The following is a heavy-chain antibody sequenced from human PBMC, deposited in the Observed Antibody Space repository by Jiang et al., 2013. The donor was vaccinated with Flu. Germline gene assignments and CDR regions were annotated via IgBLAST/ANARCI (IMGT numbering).Heavy chain of an antibody. J-gene: IGHJ5*02. CDR2: IYYSGST. CDR3: ARVKGYDFWSGLNWFDP. D-gene: IGHD3-3*01. V-gene: IGHV4-31*03. CDR1: GGSISSGGYY. Sequence: GPGLVKPSQTLSLTCTVSGGSISSGGYYWGWIRQHPGKGLEWIGYIYYSGSTYYNPSLKSRVTISVDTSKNQFSLKLSSVTAADTAVYYCARVKGYDFWSGLNWFDPWGQGNPGHRLL.